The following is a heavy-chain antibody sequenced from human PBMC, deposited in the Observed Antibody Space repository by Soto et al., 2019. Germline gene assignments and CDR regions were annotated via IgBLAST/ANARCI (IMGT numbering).Heavy chain of an antibody. V-gene: IGHV4-59*01. CDR1: GGSISSYY. J-gene: IGHJ4*02. CDR2: IYYSGST. CDR3: ARVGYYDSSGYYYSRVYFDY. D-gene: IGHD3-22*01. Sequence: SETLSLTCTVSGGSISSYYWSWIRQPPGKGLEWIGYIYYSGSTNYNPSLKSRVTISVDTSKNQFSLKLSSVTAADTAVYYCARVGYYDSSGYYYSRVYFDYWGQGTLVTVSS.